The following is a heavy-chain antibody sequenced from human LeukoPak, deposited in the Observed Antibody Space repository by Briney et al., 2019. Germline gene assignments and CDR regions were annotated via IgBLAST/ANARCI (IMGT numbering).Heavy chain of an antibody. CDR3: ARDQVWAVRGGNYYYYGVDV. D-gene: IGHD3-10*01. Sequence: ASVKVSCKASGYTFTSYYMYWVRQAPGQGLEWMGWMNPNSGGTNYAQKFQGRVAMTRDTSISTAYMELSRLRSDDTAVYYCARDQVWAVRGGNYYYYGVDVWGQGTTVTVSS. CDR2: MNPNSGGT. J-gene: IGHJ6*02. V-gene: IGHV1-2*02. CDR1: GYTFTSYY.